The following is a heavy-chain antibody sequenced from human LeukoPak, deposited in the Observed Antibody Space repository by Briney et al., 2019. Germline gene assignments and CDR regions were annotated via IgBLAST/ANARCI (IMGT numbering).Heavy chain of an antibody. CDR1: GGSISSSSYY. CDR3: ARLGVGRPNYYFDY. Sequence: SETLSLTCTVSGGSISSSSYYWGWIRQPPGKGLEWIGSIYYSGSTYYNPSLKSRVTISVDTSKNQFSLKLSSVTAADTAVYYCARLGVGRPNYYFDYWGQGTLVTVSS. D-gene: IGHD3-16*01. CDR2: IYYSGST. V-gene: IGHV4-39*01. J-gene: IGHJ4*02.